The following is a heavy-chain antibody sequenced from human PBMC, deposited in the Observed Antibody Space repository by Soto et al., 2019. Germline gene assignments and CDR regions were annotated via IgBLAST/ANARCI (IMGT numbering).Heavy chain of an antibody. CDR2: INPSGGST. D-gene: IGHD1-1*01. CDR1: GYTFTSYY. V-gene: IGHV1-46*03. CDR3: ASQQTGTSYYYYMDV. J-gene: IGHJ6*03. Sequence: ASVKVSCKASGYTFTSYYMHWVRQAPGQGLEWMGIINPSGGSTSYAQKFQGRVTMTRDTSTSTVYMELSSLRSEDTAVYYCASQQTGTSYYYYMDVWGKGTTVTVSS.